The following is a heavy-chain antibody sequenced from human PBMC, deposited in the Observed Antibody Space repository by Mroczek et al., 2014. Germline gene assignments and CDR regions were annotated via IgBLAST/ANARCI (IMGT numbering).Heavy chain of an antibody. J-gene: IGHJ4*02. V-gene: IGHV4-34*01. CDR2: INHSGST. Sequence: QVQLQQWGAGLLKPSETLSLTCAVYGGSFSGYYWSWIRQPPGKGLEWIGEINHSGSTNYNPSLKSRVTISVDTSKNQFSLKLSSVTAADTAVYYCARFNYSTIDYWGQGTLVTVSS. D-gene: IGHD5/OR15-5a*01. CDR3: ARFNYSTIDY. CDR1: GGSFSGYY.